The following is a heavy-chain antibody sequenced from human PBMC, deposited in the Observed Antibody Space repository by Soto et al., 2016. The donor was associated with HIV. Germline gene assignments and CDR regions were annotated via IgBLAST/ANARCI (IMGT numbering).Heavy chain of an antibody. CDR2: VKSKVDGGTI. CDR3: TTVGRGTRDY. J-gene: IGHJ4*02. D-gene: IGHD6-25*01. Sequence: EVQLEEFGGGLVKPGGSLRLSCAASGFSFNNVWLSWVRQAPGKGLEWLGRVKSKVDGGTIDYAAPVKDRFSISRDDPKNTVYLQMNSLKTEDTGLYYCTTVGRGTRDYWGQGNPWSPFPQ. V-gene: IGHV3-15*01. CDR1: GFSFNNVW.